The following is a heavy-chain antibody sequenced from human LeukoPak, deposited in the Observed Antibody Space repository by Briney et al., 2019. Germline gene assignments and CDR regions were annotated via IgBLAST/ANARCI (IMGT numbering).Heavy chain of an antibody. CDR1: GFTFTTYA. CDR2: INHSGST. V-gene: IGHV4-34*01. Sequence: GSLRLSCAASGFTFTTYAMSWVRQTPGKGLEWIGEINHSGSTNYNPSLKSRVTISVDTSKNQFSLKLSSVTAADTAVYYCARAGIAVAGLRWFDPWGQGTLVTVSS. J-gene: IGHJ5*02. D-gene: IGHD6-19*01. CDR3: ARAGIAVAGLRWFDP.